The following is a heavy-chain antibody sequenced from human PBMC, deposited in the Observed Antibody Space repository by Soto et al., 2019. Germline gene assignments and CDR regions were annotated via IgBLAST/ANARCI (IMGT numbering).Heavy chain of an antibody. CDR3: ARGPASGYQLLLYYYYYMDV. J-gene: IGHJ6*03. Sequence: PSETLSLTCAVYGGSFSGYYWSWIRQPPGKGLEWIGEINHSGSTNYNPSLKSRVTISVDTSKNQFSLKLSSVTAADTAVYYCARGPASGYQLLLYYYYYMDVWGKGTTVTVSS. V-gene: IGHV4-34*01. D-gene: IGHD3-3*01. CDR2: INHSGST. CDR1: GGSFSGYY.